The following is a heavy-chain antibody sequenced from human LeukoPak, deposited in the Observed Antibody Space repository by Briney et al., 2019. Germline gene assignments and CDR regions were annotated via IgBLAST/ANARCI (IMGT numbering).Heavy chain of an antibody. CDR2: TYYRSKWYN. J-gene: IGHJ4*02. V-gene: IGHV6-1*01. CDR1: GDSVSSNRAA. D-gene: IGHD3-22*01. Sequence: SQTLSLTCAISGDSVSSNRAAWNWIRQSPSRGLEWLGRTYYRSKWYNDYAVSVQSRIIVNPDTSKNQFSLQLNSVTPEDTAVYYCARAYYYDSTGPFDSWGQGTLVTVSS. CDR3: ARAYYYDSTGPFDS.